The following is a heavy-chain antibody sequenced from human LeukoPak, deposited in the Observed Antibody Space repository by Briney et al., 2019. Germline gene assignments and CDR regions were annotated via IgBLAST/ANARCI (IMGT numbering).Heavy chain of an antibody. CDR3: ARASTKDDYYDSSGYSYYFDY. Sequence: GGSLRLSCAASGFTFSSYGMHWVRQAPGKGLEWVAVIWNDGSNKYYADSVKGRFTISRDNSKNTLYLQMNSLRAEDTAVYYCARASTKDDYYDSSGYSYYFDYWGQGTLVTVSS. CDR2: IWNDGSNK. CDR1: GFTFSSYG. V-gene: IGHV3-33*01. D-gene: IGHD3-22*01. J-gene: IGHJ4*02.